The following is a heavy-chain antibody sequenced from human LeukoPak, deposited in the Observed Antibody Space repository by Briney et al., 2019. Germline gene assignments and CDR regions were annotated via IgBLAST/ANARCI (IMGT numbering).Heavy chain of an antibody. CDR2: LYTGGET. Sequence: YPGGSLRLSCAASGFTFSSYAMSWVRQAPGKGLEWVSLLYTGGETNYADSVKGRFTISRDNSKNTVSLQMNSLRAEDTAVYYCARGFAPAYNFGVFDGWGQGTLVTVSS. J-gene: IGHJ4*02. CDR1: GFTFSSYA. V-gene: IGHV3-23*03. D-gene: IGHD5-18*01. CDR3: ARGFAPAYNFGVFDG.